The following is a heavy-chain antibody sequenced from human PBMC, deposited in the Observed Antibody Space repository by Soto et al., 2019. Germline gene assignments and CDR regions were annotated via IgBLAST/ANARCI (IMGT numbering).Heavy chain of an antibody. V-gene: IGHV3-30*18. CDR1: GFTFSSFG. Sequence: GSLRLSCATSGFTFSSFGMHWVRQAPGKGLEWVAVISYDGSNGYYADSVKGRFSISRDNSKNTLYLQMDSLGAEDTAIYYCAKVVGDGNDYYDFWGQGTLVTVPS. CDR3: AKVVGDGNDYYDF. CDR2: ISYDGSNG. J-gene: IGHJ4*02. D-gene: IGHD3-22*01.